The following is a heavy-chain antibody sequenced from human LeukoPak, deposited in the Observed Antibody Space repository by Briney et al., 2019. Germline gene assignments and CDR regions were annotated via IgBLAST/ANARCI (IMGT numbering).Heavy chain of an antibody. CDR1: GFTFSSYE. CDR3: ARIRYNWNFDY. J-gene: IGHJ4*02. Sequence: GGSLRLSCAASGFTFSSYEMNWVRQAPGKGLEWVSYISSSGSTIYYADSVKGRFTISRDNAKNSLYLQMNSLRAEDTAVYYRARIRYNWNFDYWGQGTLVTVSS. V-gene: IGHV3-48*03. CDR2: ISSSGSTI. D-gene: IGHD1-20*01.